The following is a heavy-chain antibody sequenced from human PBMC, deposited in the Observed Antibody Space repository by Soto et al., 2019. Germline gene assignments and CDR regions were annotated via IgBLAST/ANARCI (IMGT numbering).Heavy chain of an antibody. J-gene: IGHJ4*02. D-gene: IGHD6-19*01. Sequence: VQLVESGGGVVQPGRSLRLSCAASGFTFSTYGMHWVRQAPGKGLEWVAVMSYDGSSEYYADSVKGRFTISRDNSKSTLYLQMNSLRPEDTALYYCAKVPPSGWLNGFDCWGQGTLVTVSP. CDR2: MSYDGSSE. CDR3: AKVPPSGWLNGFDC. V-gene: IGHV3-30*18. CDR1: GFTFSTYG.